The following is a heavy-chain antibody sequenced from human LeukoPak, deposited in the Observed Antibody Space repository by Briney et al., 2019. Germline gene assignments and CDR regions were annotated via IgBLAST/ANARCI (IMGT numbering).Heavy chain of an antibody. CDR3: ARRKWGYYYFDF. CDR1: GDSISSTNW. CDR2: VYHGGGT. D-gene: IGHD1-26*01. V-gene: IGHV4-4*02. Sequence: SGTLSLTCAVSGDSISSTNWWSWVRQPPGKTLGWIGEVYHGGGTNYNPSLQSRVTISVDKSKNQFSLKLRSVTAADTAFYYCARRKWGYYYFDFWGQGTLVTVSS. J-gene: IGHJ4*02.